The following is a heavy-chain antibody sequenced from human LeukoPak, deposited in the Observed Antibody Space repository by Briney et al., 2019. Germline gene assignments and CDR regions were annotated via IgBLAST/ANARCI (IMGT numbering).Heavy chain of an antibody. CDR3: ARYDSSGLDY. CDR2: IYYSGST. V-gene: IGHV4-59*08. D-gene: IGHD3-22*01. Sequence: SETLSLTCTVSGGSISSYYWSWIRQPPGKGLEWIGYIYYSGSTSYNPSLKSQVTISVDTSKNQFSLRLSSVTAADTSVYYCARYDSSGLDYWGQGNLVTVSS. CDR1: GGSISSYY. J-gene: IGHJ4*02.